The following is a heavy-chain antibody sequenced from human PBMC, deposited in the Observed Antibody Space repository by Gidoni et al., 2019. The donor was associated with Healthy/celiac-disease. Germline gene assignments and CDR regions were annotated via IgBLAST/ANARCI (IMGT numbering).Heavy chain of an antibody. Sequence: EVPLVEPRGGWVHPGRYRRLPGAASAFPCSSYWMSWVRQAPGKGLEWWANIKQDGSEKYYVDSVKGRFTISRDNAKNSLYLQMNSLRAEDTAVYYCARGGWELLRDAFDIWGQGTMVTVSS. CDR2: IKQDGSEK. V-gene: IGHV3-7*01. J-gene: IGHJ3*02. CDR1: AFPCSSYW. D-gene: IGHD1-26*01. CDR3: ARGGWELLRDAFDI.